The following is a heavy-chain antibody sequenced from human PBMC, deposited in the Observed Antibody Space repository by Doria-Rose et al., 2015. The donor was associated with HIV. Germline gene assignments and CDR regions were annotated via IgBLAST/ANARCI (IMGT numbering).Heavy chain of an antibody. D-gene: IGHD6-13*01. CDR3: ARIKSSRWYHKYYFDF. CDR1: GVSLSSPGMG. CDR2: IFADDER. J-gene: IGHJ4*02. V-gene: IGHV2-26*01. Sequence: QVTLKESGPVLVKPTETLTLTCTVSGVSLSSPGMGVSWIRQPPGKALEWLANIFADDERSYKTSLKSRLTIYRGTSKSQVVLTMTDMDPVDTATNYCARIKSSRWYHKYYFDFWGQGTLVIVSA.